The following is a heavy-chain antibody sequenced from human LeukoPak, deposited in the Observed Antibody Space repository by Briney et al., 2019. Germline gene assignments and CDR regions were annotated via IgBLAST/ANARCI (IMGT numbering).Heavy chain of an antibody. J-gene: IGHJ4*02. Sequence: PGESLKLSCKGSGYSFTNYWIGWVRQMPGKGLEWVGIIYPGDSDTRYSPSFQGQVTISADKSISTAYLQWSGLKASDTAMYYCARRPSGSYYGFDYWGRGTLVTVSS. CDR1: GYSFTNYW. CDR3: ARRPSGSYYGFDY. V-gene: IGHV5-51*01. CDR2: IYPGDSDT. D-gene: IGHD1-26*01.